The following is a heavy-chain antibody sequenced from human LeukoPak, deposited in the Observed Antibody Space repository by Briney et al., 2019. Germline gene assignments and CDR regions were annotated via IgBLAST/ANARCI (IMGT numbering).Heavy chain of an antibody. D-gene: IGHD2-15*01. Sequence: GGALRLSCAASGFAFSSFEMNWVRQAPGKGLEGVSYIDSSGDTIHYADSVNGRFTISRDNAKNSLFLQMSSLRVEDTSIYYCARGVGLANYYYYMDVWGRGTTVTISS. J-gene: IGHJ6*03. CDR3: ARGVGLANYYYYMDV. CDR2: IDSSGDTI. V-gene: IGHV3-48*03. CDR1: GFAFSSFE.